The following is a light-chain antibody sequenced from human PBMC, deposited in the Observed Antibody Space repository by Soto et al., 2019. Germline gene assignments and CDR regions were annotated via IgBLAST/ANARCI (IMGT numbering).Light chain of an antibody. Sequence: EIVMTQSPSTLSVSPGERATLSCRASQSVSSYLAWYQQKPGQTPRLLIYGASTRATGIPDRFSGSGSGTDFTLTINRLEPEDFAVYYCQQYDSSPRTFGQRTKVDTK. V-gene: IGKV3-15*01. CDR1: QSVSSY. J-gene: IGKJ1*01. CDR2: GAS. CDR3: QQYDSSPRT.